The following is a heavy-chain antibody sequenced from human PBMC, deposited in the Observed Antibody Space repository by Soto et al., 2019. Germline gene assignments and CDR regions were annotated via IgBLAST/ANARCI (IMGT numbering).Heavy chain of an antibody. Sequence: QLQLVQSGAEVKKPGSSVKVSCKASGGTFSSYAISWVRQAPGQGLEWMGGIIPIFGTANYVQKFQGRVTITADESTSTAYMELSSLRSEDTAVYYCARAVTSEILPVSYYGMDGWGQGTTVTVSS. V-gene: IGHV1-69*12. J-gene: IGHJ6*02. CDR3: ARAVTSEILPVSYYGMDG. CDR1: GGTFSSYA. D-gene: IGHD4-17*01. CDR2: IIPIFGTA.